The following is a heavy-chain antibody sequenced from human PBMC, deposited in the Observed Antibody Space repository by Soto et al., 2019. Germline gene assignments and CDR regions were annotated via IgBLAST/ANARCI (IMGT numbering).Heavy chain of an antibody. V-gene: IGHV1-3*01. CDR1: GYTFTSYA. J-gene: IGHJ6*02. CDR2: INAGNGNT. CDR3: ARDKPVGYSSSWYDYYYSGMDV. Sequence: ASVKVSCKASGYTFTSYAMHWVRQAPGQRLEWMGWINAGNGNTKYSQKFQGRVTITRDTSASTAYMELSSLRSEDTAVYYCARDKPVGYSSSWYDYYYSGMDVWGQGTTVTVSS. D-gene: IGHD6-13*01.